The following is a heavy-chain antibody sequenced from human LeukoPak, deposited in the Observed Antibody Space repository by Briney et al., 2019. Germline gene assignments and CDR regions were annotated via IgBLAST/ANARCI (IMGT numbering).Heavy chain of an antibody. CDR3: ARVAVPGEYYSYGMDV. V-gene: IGHV4-4*07. J-gene: IGHJ6*02. Sequence: SETLSLTCTVSAGSIRNYYWTWIRQPAGKGLEWIGRIYTSGSTNYNPSLKSRITMSVDTPKNQFSLKLSSVTAADTAVYFCARVAVPGEYYSYGMDVWGRGTTVTVSS. CDR1: AGSIRNYY. D-gene: IGHD2-2*01. CDR2: IYTSGST.